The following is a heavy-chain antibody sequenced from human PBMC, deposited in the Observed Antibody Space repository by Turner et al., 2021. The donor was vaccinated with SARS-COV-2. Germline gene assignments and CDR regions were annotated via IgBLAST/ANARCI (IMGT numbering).Heavy chain of an antibody. CDR2: IGTAGNT. CDR3: ARGIDFWSGHGSRWGPYGMDV. V-gene: IGHV3-13*01. D-gene: IGHD3-3*01. J-gene: IGHJ6*02. CDR1: GFTFSSYD. Sequence: EVQLVESGGGLVQPGGSLRLSCAASGFTFSSYDMHWVRQATGKGLEWVSAIGTAGNTYSPGSVKGRFTISRENAKNSLYLQMTSLRAGDTAVYYCARGIDFWSGHGSRWGPYGMDVWGQGTTVTVSS.